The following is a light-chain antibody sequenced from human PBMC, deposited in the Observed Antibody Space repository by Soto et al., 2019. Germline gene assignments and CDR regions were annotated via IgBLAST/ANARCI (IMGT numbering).Light chain of an antibody. CDR3: TSSTTTYTVV. Sequence: QSALTQPASVSGSPGQSITISCTGTSSDVGAYNYVSWYQQHPGKAPKLMIYEVSNRPSGVSNRFSASKSDNTASLTISGLQAEDEADYYCTSSTTTYTVVFGTGTKLTVL. CDR1: SSDVGAYNY. CDR2: EVS. J-gene: IGLJ1*01. V-gene: IGLV2-14*01.